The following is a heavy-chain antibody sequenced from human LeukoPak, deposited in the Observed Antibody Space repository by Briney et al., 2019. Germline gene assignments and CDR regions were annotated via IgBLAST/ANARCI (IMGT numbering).Heavy chain of an antibody. D-gene: IGHD6-19*01. V-gene: IGHV3-21*01. J-gene: IGHJ4*02. CDR2: ISRSSSYI. Sequence: GGSLRLSCAASGFTFSSYSMNWVRQAPGKGLEWVSSISRSSSYIYYADSVEGRFTISRDNAKNSLYLQMNSLRAEDTAVYYCARDQLTRGIAVADLDYWGQGTLVTVSS. CDR1: GFTFSSYS. CDR3: ARDQLTRGIAVADLDY.